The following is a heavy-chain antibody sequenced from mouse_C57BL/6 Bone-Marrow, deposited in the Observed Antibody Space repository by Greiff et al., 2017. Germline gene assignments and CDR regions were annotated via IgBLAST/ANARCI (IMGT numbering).Heavy chain of an antibody. J-gene: IGHJ4*01. CDR1: GFTFSDFY. D-gene: IGHD2-4*01. CDR2: SSNKATDYTT. V-gene: IGHV7-1*01. Sequence: EVQGVASGGGLVQSGRSLRLSCAPSGFTFSDFYMEWVRPAPGKGLSRISASSNKATDYTTDYSAPVKGRVIVSRDTSQSCLYLQMNALRAEDTAIYYCARDARGYEYDDGYAMDYWGQGTSVTVSS. CDR3: ARDARGYEYDDGYAMDY.